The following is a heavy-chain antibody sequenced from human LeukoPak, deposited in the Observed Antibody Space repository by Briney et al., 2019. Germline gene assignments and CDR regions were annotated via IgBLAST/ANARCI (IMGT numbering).Heavy chain of an antibody. J-gene: IGHJ4*02. Sequence: GGSLRLSCAASGFTFSNAWMSWVRQAPGKGLEWVGRIKSKTDGGTTDYAAPVKGRFTISRDDSKNTLYLQMNSLKTEDTAAYYCTSGYSFPAPLDYWGQGTLVTVSS. CDR2: IKSKTDGGTT. D-gene: IGHD5-18*01. V-gene: IGHV3-15*01. CDR3: TSGYSFPAPLDY. CDR1: GFTFSNAW.